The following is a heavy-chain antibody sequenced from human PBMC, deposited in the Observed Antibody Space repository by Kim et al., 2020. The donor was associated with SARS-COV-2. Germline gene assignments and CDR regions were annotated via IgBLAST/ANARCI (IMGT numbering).Heavy chain of an antibody. Sequence: YNPSLKSRVTISVDTSKKQFSLKLSSVTAADTALYYCARTYSIQRGGLDVWGQGTTVTVSS. CDR3: ARTYSIQRGGLDV. D-gene: IGHD4-4*01. J-gene: IGHJ6*02. V-gene: IGHV4-59*01.